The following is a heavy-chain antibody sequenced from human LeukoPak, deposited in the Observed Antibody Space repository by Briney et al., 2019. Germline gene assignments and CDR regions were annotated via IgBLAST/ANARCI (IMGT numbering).Heavy chain of an antibody. Sequence: SETLSLTCTVPGGSISSTSYHWAWIRQPPGKGLEWIGAIYYNGSTFYNPSLESRVTISVDTSKNQFSLKLSSVTAADTAVYYCARRSGRTPNYFDPWGQGTLVTVSS. V-gene: IGHV4-39*01. J-gene: IGHJ5*02. D-gene: IGHD6-25*01. CDR2: IYYNGST. CDR3: ARRSGRTPNYFDP. CDR1: GGSISSTSYH.